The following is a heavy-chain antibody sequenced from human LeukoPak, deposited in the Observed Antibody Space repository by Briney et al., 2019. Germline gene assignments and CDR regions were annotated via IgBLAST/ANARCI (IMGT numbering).Heavy chain of an antibody. CDR1: GFTFGDYL. CDR2: NRSKAYGGTT. Sequence: PGGSLRLSCTVSGFTFGDYLMNWFRQAPGKGLEWVGFNRSKAYGGTTEYAASVKGRFTISRDDSKSIAHLQMNSLKTEDTAVYYCGSGSGWYSPDYWGQGTLVTVSS. J-gene: IGHJ4*02. CDR3: GSGSGWYSPDY. D-gene: IGHD6-19*01. V-gene: IGHV3-49*03.